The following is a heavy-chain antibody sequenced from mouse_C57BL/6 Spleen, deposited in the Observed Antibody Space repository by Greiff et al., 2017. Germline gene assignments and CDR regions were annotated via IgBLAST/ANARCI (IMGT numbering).Heavy chain of an antibody. CDR3: ASLYYDEGSYAMEY. CDR1: GFSLTSYG. D-gene: IGHD1-1*01. J-gene: IGHJ4*01. V-gene: IGHV2-2*01. CDR2: IWSGGST. Sequence: QVQLQQSGPGLVQPSQSLSITCTVSGFSLTSYGVHWVRQSPGKGLEWLGVIWSGGSTDYNAAFISRLSSSKANSKSQVFFKMNSLQADDTAIYYCASLYYDEGSYAMEYWGEGTSGTVSS.